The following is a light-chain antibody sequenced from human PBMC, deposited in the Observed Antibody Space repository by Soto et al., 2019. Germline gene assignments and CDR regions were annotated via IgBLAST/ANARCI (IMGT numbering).Light chain of an antibody. Sequence: DIQMTQSPSSLSASVGDRVTITCRASLSISSDLNWYQQKPGKAPKVLIFGASSLQSGVPSRFSGSGSGTDFTLTISRLQPEDSATNFCQQSYTTPRTFGQGTKLEIK. CDR2: GAS. CDR1: LSISSD. CDR3: QQSYTTPRT. V-gene: IGKV1-39*01. J-gene: IGKJ2*01.